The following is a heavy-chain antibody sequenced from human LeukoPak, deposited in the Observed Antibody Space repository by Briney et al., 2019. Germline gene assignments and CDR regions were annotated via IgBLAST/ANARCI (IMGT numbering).Heavy chain of an antibody. Sequence: GGSLRLSCAASGFTVSSNYMSWVRQAPGKGLEWVSVIYSGGSTYYADSVKGRFTISRDNSKNTLYLQMNSLRAEDTAVYYCERVVVITTPRFYYYYGMDVWGQGTTVTVSS. J-gene: IGHJ6*02. CDR2: IYSGGST. D-gene: IGHD3-22*01. CDR3: ERVVVITTPRFYYYYGMDV. V-gene: IGHV3-53*01. CDR1: GFTVSSNY.